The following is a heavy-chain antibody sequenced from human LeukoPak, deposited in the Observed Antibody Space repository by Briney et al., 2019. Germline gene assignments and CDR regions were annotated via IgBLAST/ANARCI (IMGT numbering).Heavy chain of an antibody. CDR1: GYSFSSFW. V-gene: IGHV5-51*01. CDR2: IYPGDSDT. J-gene: IGHJ4*02. CDR3: ARRDGYDSTTFDY. D-gene: IGHD5-24*01. Sequence: GESLKISCKGSGYSFSSFWIGWVRQMPGKGLDWVGIIYPGDSDTRYSPSFQGQVTISADKSISTAYVQWSILKASDTAMYYCARRDGYDSTTFDYWGQGTLVTVSS.